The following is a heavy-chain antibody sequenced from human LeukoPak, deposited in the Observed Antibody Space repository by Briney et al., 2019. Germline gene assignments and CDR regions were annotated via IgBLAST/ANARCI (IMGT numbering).Heavy chain of an antibody. J-gene: IGHJ4*02. CDR3: ARTGIAAAGLFDY. CDR2: IKQDGSEK. Sequence: GGSLRLSCAASGFTFSRYWMSWVRQAPGKGLEWVADIKQDGSEKYYVDSVKGRFTISRDNAKNSLYLQMNSLRAEDTAVYYCARTGIAAAGLFDYWGQGTLVTVSS. V-gene: IGHV3-7*01. D-gene: IGHD6-13*01. CDR1: GFTFSRYW.